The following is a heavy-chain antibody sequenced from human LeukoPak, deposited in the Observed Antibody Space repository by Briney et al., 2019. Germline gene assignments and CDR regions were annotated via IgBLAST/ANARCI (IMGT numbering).Heavy chain of an antibody. J-gene: IGHJ5*02. V-gene: IGHV3-33*01. D-gene: IGHD1-26*01. CDR3: ARALSSGSYGWFDP. Sequence: GRSLRLSCAASGFTFSSYGMHWVRKAPGKGLEWVAVIWYDGSNKYYADSVKGRFTISRDNSKNTLYLQMNSLRAEDTAVYYCARALSSGSYGWFDPWGQGTLVTVSS. CDR1: GFTFSSYG. CDR2: IWYDGSNK.